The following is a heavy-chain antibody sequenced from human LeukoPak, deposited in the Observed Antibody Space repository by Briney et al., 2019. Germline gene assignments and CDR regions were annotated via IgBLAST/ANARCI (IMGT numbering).Heavy chain of an antibody. CDR3: ARTRQVRGAMVRGVVFYFDY. J-gene: IGHJ4*02. V-gene: IGHV1-2*02. CDR2: IDPNSGGT. CDR1: GYTFTGYY. D-gene: IGHD3-10*01. Sequence: ASVKVSCTASGYTFTGYYMHWVRQAPGQGLEWMGWIDPNSGGTNYAQKFQGRVTMTRDTSISTAYMELSRLRSDDTAVYYCARTRQVRGAMVRGVVFYFDYWGQGTLVTVSS.